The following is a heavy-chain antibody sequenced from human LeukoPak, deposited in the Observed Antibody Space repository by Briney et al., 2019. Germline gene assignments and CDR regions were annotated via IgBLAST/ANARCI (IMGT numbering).Heavy chain of an antibody. D-gene: IGHD6-13*01. CDR2: IRYDGSNK. Sequence: GGSLRLSCAASGFTFSSYGMHWVRQAPGKGLEWVAFIRYDGSNKYYADSVKGRFTISRDNSKNTLYLQMNSLRAEDTAVYYCAKRAGLYSSSWYYYYYYYMDVWGKGTTVTVSS. V-gene: IGHV3-30*02. CDR1: GFTFSSYG. CDR3: AKRAGLYSSSWYYYYYYYMDV. J-gene: IGHJ6*03.